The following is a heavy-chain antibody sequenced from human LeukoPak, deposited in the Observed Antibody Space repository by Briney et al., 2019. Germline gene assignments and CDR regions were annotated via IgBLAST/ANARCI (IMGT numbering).Heavy chain of an antibody. D-gene: IGHD3-10*01. CDR1: GGSISSYY. J-gene: IGHJ4*02. V-gene: IGHV4-4*07. Sequence: KPSETLSLTCTVSGGSISSYYWSWLRQPAGKGLEWIGRIYTSGSTNYNPSLKSRVTMSVDTSKNQFSLKLSFVTAADTAVYYCARAGGIWFGELFAGYYFDYWGQGTLVTVSS. CDR3: ARAGGIWFGELFAGYYFDY. CDR2: IYTSGST.